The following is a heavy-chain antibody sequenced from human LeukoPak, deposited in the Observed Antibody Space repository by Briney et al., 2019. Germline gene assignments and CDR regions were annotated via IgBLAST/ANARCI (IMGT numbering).Heavy chain of an antibody. CDR1: GYTFTSYY. V-gene: IGHV1-46*01. CDR2: INPSGGST. Sequence: ASVKVSCKASGYTFTSYYMHWVRQAPGQGLEWMGIINPSGGSTSYAQKFQGRVTMTRDTSTSTVYMELSSLRSEDTAVYYCARPAHSGYDLGYFDYWGQGTLVTVSS. CDR3: ARPAHSGYDLGYFDY. J-gene: IGHJ4*02. D-gene: IGHD5-12*01.